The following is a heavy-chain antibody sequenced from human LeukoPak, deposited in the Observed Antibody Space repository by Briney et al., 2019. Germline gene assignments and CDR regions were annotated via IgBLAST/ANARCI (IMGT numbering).Heavy chain of an antibody. CDR2: VSTSGAT. CDR1: GGSISNYY. J-gene: IGHJ5*02. CDR3: ASLFFDTSGYVDQ. D-gene: IGHD3-22*01. V-gene: IGHV4-4*07. Sequence: SETLSLTCTVSGGSISNYYWSWIRHPAGKRLEWIGRVSTSGATNYNPSLKSRVTMSTDTSKNQFSLSLRSMTAADTAVYYCASLFFDTSGYVDQWGQGTLVTVSS.